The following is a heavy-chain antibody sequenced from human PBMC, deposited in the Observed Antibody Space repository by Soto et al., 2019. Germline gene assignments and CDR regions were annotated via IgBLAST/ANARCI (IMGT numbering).Heavy chain of an antibody. V-gene: IGHV1-8*01. D-gene: IGHD1-26*01. CDR3: PRCVTAGVDY. CDR1: GSSFTSLD. CDR2: MQPSSGRT. J-gene: IGHJ4*02. Sequence: QVQPMQSGAEMREPGASVKVSCKASGSSFTSLDINWVRQTTGQGLEWMGWMQPSSGRTAYAQKFQGRVTMTRDTPISTAYWELSSLTSDDAAFYYCPRCVTAGVDYWGQRNLVTVSS.